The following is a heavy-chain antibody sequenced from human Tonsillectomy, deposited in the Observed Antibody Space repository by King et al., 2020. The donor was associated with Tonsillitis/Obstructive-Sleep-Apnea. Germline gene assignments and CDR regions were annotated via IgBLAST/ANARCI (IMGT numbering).Heavy chain of an antibody. CDR1: GGSISSYY. CDR3: ARAGKDGSYQTNFDY. J-gene: IGHJ4*02. V-gene: IGHV4-59*01. CDR2: IYYSGST. D-gene: IGHD1-26*01. Sequence: QLQESGPGLVKPSETLSLTCTVSGGSISSYYWSWIRQPPGKGLEWIGYIYYSGSTNYNPSLKSRVTISVDTSKNQFSLKLSSVTAADTAVYYCARAGKDGSYQTNFDYWGQGTLVTVSS.